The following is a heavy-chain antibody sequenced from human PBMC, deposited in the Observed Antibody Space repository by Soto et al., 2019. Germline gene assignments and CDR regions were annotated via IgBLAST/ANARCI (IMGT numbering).Heavy chain of an antibody. CDR2: INAGNGNT. CDR3: ARDVVVPDAIVFED. V-gene: IGHV1-3*01. D-gene: IGHD2-2*01. J-gene: IGHJ4*02. Sequence: GASVKVSCKACGYTFTSYAMHWVRQAAGQRLEWMGWINAGNGNTKYSQKFQGRVTITRDTSASTAYMELSSLRSEDTAVYYCARDVVVPDAIVFEDWGQGTLVTVSS. CDR1: GYTFTSYA.